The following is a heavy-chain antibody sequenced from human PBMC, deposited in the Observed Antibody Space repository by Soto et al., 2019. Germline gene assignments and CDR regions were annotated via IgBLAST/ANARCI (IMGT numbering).Heavy chain of an antibody. J-gene: IGHJ6*02. CDR2: INYSGST. CDR3: AGGDYYHSSGYYFYYYTMDV. V-gene: IGHV4-34*01. D-gene: IGHD3-22*01. CDR1: GGSFSGYY. Sequence: SETLSLTCAVYGGSFSGYYWSWIRQPPGKGLEWIGEINYSGSTNYNPSLKSRVTISVETSKSQFSLKLSSVTAADTAVYYCAGGDYYHSSGYYFYYYTMDVWGQGTTVTVSS.